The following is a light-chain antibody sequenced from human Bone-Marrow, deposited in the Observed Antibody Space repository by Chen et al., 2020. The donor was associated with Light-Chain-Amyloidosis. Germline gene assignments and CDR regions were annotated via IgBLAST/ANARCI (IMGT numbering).Light chain of an antibody. V-gene: IGLV3-21*02. CDR3: QVWDRSGDRPV. CDR1: NIVSTS. Sequence: SYVLTQPSSVSVAPGHTATIACGGNNIVSTSVHWYQQTPGQAPLLVVYDDSDRPSGIPERLSVSNSGNTATLTISRGEAGDEADYYCQVWDRSGDRPVFGGGTKLTVL. CDR2: DDS. J-gene: IGLJ3*02.